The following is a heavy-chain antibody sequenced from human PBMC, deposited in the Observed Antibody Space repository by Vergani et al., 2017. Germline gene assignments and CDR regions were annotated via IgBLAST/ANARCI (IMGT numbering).Heavy chain of an antibody. J-gene: IGHJ3*01. CDR1: RFTFSHYS. CDR3: VREVRVSRT. V-gene: IGHV3-21*01. CDR2: ISGNNDDV. Sequence: EVQLVESGGGLVQPGGSLRLSCAASRFTFSHYSMNWVRQAPGKGLEWVSSISGNNDDVYYADSVKGRFTISRDNAKNSLYLDMSILRAEDTAVYYCVREVRVSRTWGQGTLVAVSS.